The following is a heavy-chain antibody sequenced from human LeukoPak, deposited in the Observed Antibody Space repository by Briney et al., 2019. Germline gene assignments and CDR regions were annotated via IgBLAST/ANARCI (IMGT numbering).Heavy chain of an antibody. CDR1: GYTFTGYY. Sequence: ASVKVSCKASGYTFTGYYMHWVRQAPGQGLEWMGWINPNSGGTNYAQKFQGRVTMTRDTSISTAYMELSRLRSDDTAVYYCARASNDMAGYYYYGMDVWGQGTTVTVSS. CDR3: ARASNDMAGYYYYGMDV. V-gene: IGHV1-2*02. CDR2: INPNSGGT. D-gene: IGHD1-1*01. J-gene: IGHJ6*02.